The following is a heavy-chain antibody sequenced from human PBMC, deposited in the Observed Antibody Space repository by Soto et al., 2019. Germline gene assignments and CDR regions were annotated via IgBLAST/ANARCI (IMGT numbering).Heavy chain of an antibody. CDR1: GYTFTISA. V-gene: IGHV1-3*01. CDR2: INAGNGNT. Sequence: ASVKVSCKASGYTFTISAMPCARKAPGQRLEWMGWINAGNGNTKYSQKFQGRVTITRDTSASTAYMELSSLRSEDTAVYYCAREMGRITGTKPYYYYGMDVWGQGTTVTVS. D-gene: IGHD1-7*01. J-gene: IGHJ6*02. CDR3: AREMGRITGTKPYYYYGMDV.